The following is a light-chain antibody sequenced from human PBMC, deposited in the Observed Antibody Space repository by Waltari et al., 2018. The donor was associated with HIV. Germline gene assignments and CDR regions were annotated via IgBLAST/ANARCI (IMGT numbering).Light chain of an antibody. V-gene: IGLV2-11*01. J-gene: IGLJ3*02. CDR3: CSYAGDPWV. CDR1: SSDVGGYSF. Sequence: QSALTQPRSVSGSPGQSVTISCTGTSSDVGGYSFVSWYQQYPNKAPKLMIYDVTKRPSGVPDRFSGSKSGNTASLTISGLQAEDEADYYCCSYAGDPWVFGGGTKLTVL. CDR2: DVT.